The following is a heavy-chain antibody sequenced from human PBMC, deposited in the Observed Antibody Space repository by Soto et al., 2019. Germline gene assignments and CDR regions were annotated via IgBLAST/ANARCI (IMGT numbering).Heavy chain of an antibody. CDR2: IWYDGSDK. CDR3: ASVPRGIAGTDAFEI. Sequence: GGSLSLSCAASGFTFSSYGMHWVRQAPGKGLEWVAVIWYDGSDKYYGDSVKGRFTISRDNSKNTLYLQMNSLRAEDTAVYYFASVPRGIAGTDAFEIWGQGTMVTVSS. D-gene: IGHD3-10*01. CDR1: GFTFSSYG. V-gene: IGHV3-33*01. J-gene: IGHJ3*02.